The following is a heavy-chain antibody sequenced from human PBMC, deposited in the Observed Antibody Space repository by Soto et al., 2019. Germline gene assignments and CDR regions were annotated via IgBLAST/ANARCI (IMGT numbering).Heavy chain of an antibody. D-gene: IGHD3-16*01. J-gene: IGHJ6*03. Sequence: QVQLVESGGGVVQPGRSLRLSCAASGFTFSSYGMHWVRQAPGKGLEWVAVISYDGSNKYYADSVKGRFTISRDNSKNTLYLQMNSLRAEDTAVYYCAKNAGGSGEVDYYYYYYMDVWGKGTTVTVSS. CDR1: GFTFSSYG. CDR2: ISYDGSNK. CDR3: AKNAGGSGEVDYYYYYYMDV. V-gene: IGHV3-30*18.